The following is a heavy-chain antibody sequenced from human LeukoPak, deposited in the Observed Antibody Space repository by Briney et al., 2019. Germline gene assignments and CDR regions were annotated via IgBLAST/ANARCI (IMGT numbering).Heavy chain of an antibody. Sequence: GGSLRLSCAASGFTFRSYAMSWVRQAPGKGPEWVSAITGSDGRTYYADFLEGRFTISRDNSKNKLYLEMNSLRAEDTAVYYCAKENYDSSGFDFDYWGQGTLVTVSS. V-gene: IGHV3-23*01. D-gene: IGHD3-22*01. CDR1: GFTFRSYA. J-gene: IGHJ4*02. CDR2: ITGSDGRT. CDR3: AKENYDSSGFDFDY.